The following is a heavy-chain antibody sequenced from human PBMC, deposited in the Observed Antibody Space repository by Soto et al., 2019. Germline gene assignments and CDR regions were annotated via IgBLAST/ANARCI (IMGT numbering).Heavy chain of an antibody. CDR3: ARDGDVNTGFGKDY. Sequence: GGSLRLSCAASGFTFSSYGMHWVRQAPGKGLEWVAFIWHDGGNKFYAESVKGRFTISRDNSKNTLYLQMTSLSAEDTAMYYCARDGDVNTGFGKDYWGQGTLVTVYS. V-gene: IGHV3-33*01. CDR2: IWHDGGNK. CDR1: GFTFSSYG. J-gene: IGHJ4*02. D-gene: IGHD3-16*01.